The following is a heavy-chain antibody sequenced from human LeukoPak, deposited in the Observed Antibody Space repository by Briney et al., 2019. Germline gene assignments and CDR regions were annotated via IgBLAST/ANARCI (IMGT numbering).Heavy chain of an antibody. D-gene: IGHD3-16*02. CDR2: IYSSGFT. J-gene: IGHJ3*02. V-gene: IGHV4-31*03. Sequence: SQTLSLTCTVSGASISSGIYYWTWIRHHPGQGLEWFGYIYSSGFTHYNPSLTSRVTMSIDTTNNQFSLRMPSVTVADTATYYCARSRGTIYRADEYDIWGQGTMVTVSS. CDR3: ARSRGTIYRADEYDI. CDR1: GASISSGIYY.